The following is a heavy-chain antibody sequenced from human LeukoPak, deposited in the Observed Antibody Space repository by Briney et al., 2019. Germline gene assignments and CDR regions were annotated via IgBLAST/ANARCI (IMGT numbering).Heavy chain of an antibody. V-gene: IGHV1-46*01. Sequence: ASVKVSCKASGYTLTSYYMHWVRQAPGQGLEWMGIINPSGGSTSYAQKFQGRVTMTRDTSTSTVYMELSSLRSEDTAVYYCARVYAFGIAVAESYYFDYWGQGTLVTVSS. J-gene: IGHJ4*02. CDR1: GYTLTSYY. D-gene: IGHD6-19*01. CDR3: ARVYAFGIAVAESYYFDY. CDR2: INPSGGST.